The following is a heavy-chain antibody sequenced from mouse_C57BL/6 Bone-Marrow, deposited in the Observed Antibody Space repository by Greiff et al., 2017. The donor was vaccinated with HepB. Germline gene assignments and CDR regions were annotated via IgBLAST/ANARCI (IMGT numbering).Heavy chain of an antibody. CDR3: ARSGVITTDAMDY. CDR2: IYPRSGNT. Sequence: QVQLKESGAELARPGASVKLSCKASGYTFTSYGISWVKQRTGQGLEWIGEIYPRSGNTYYNEKFKGKATLTADKSSSTAYMELRSLTSEDSAVYFCARSGVITTDAMDYWGQGTSVTVSS. J-gene: IGHJ4*01. CDR1: GYTFTSYG. V-gene: IGHV1-81*01. D-gene: IGHD1-1*01.